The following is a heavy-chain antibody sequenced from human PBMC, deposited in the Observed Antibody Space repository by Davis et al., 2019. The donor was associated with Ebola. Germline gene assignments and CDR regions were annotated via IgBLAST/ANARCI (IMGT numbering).Heavy chain of an antibody. D-gene: IGHD6-13*01. V-gene: IGHV4-59*01. CDR2: IYYSGST. CDR3: ARAGIAAAGPRNAFDI. J-gene: IGHJ3*02. CDR1: GDSISSYY. Sequence: MPSETLSLTCTVSGDSISSYYWTWIRQPPGKGLEWIGSIYYSGSTNYNPSLKSRVTISVDTSKNQFSLKLSSVTAADTAVYYCARAGIAAAGPRNAFDIWGQGTMVTVSS.